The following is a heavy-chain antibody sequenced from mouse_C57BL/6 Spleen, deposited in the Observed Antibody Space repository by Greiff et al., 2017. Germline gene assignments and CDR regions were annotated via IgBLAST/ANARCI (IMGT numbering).Heavy chain of an antibody. Sequence: EVKLVESGPGMVKPSQSLSLTCTVAGYSITSGYDWHWIRHFPGNKLEWMGYISYSGSTNYNPSLKSRISITHDTSKNHFFLKLNSVTTEDTATYYCARGQLRLPFAYWGQGTLVTVSA. CDR2: ISYSGST. D-gene: IGHD3-2*02. J-gene: IGHJ3*01. V-gene: IGHV3-1*01. CDR3: ARGQLRLPFAY. CDR1: GYSITSGYD.